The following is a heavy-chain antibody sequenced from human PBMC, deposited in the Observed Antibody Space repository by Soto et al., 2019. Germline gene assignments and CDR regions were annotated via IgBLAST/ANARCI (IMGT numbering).Heavy chain of an antibody. CDR1: GGSISSGGYY. J-gene: IGHJ6*02. D-gene: IGHD2-15*01. Sequence: SETLSLTCTVSGGSISSGGYYWSWIRQHPGKGLEWIGYIYYSGSTYYNPSLKSRVTISVDTSKNQFSLKLSSVTAADTAVYYCARVGCSGGSCYNYYYGMDVWGQGTTVTVS. CDR2: IYYSGST. CDR3: ARVGCSGGSCYNYYYGMDV. V-gene: IGHV4-31*03.